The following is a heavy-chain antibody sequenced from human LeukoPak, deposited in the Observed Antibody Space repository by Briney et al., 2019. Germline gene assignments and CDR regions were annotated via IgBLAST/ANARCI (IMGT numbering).Heavy chain of an antibody. D-gene: IGHD2-15*01. V-gene: IGHV4-4*07. J-gene: IGHJ6*03. Sequence: PSETLSLTCTVSGGSISTYYWSWIRQPAGKGLEWIGRIYSTGTTDYNPSLKSRVTMSVDTSKNQFSLKLSSVTAADTAVYYCARQSSGGGYYHNYMDVWGKGTTVTVSS. CDR1: GGSISTYY. CDR2: IYSTGTT. CDR3: ARQSSGGGYYHNYMDV.